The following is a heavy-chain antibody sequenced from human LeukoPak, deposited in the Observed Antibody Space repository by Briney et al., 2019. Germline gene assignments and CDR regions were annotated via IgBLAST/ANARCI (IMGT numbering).Heavy chain of an antibody. J-gene: IGHJ5*02. CDR1: GGSISSGGYS. D-gene: IGHD3-3*01. CDR2: IYHSGST. Sequence: SQTLSLTCAVSGGSISSGGYSWSWIRQPPGKGLEWIGYIYHSGSTYYNPSLKSRVTISVDRSKNQFSLKLSSVTAADTAVYYCARTFGVVPDFDPWGQGTLVTASS. CDR3: ARTFGVVPDFDP. V-gene: IGHV4-30-2*01.